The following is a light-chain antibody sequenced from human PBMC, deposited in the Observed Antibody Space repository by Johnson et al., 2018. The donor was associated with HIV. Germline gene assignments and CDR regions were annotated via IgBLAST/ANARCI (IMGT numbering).Light chain of an antibody. CDR2: ENK. V-gene: IGLV1-51*01. CDR3: GTWDSSLYVFV. CDR1: TYNIGNNY. Sequence: QSVLTQPPSVSAAPGQKVTISCSGSTYNIGNNYVSWYQQLPGTSPKLLIYENKARPSGIPDRFSGSKSATSATLAITGLQTGDEADYYCGTWDSSLYVFVFGSGTKVTVL. J-gene: IGLJ1*01.